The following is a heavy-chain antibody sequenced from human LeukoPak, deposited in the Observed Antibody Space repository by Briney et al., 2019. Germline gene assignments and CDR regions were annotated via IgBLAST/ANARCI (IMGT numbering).Heavy chain of an antibody. CDR2: FVVGSGHI. D-gene: IGHD3-10*01. CDR3: AATLTMTAGSAYYGLDA. J-gene: IGHJ6*02. Sequence: SVKVSCKASGFTFGTSIIQWVRQARGQRLEWMGWFVVGSGHISYAPKFQDRVTVARDMSTSTAYMELSSLRSEDTAVYYCAATLTMTAGSAYYGLDAWGQGTTVTVSS. V-gene: IGHV1-58*02. CDR1: GFTFGTSI.